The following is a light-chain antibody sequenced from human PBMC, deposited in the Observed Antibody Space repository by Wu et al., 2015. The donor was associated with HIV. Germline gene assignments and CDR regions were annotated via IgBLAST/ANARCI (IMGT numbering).Light chain of an antibody. J-gene: IGKJ1*01. CDR2: AAS. CDR1: QGVGSD. CDR3: QQSYSTPRT. Sequence: MQLTQSPSTLSASVGDSVTITCRASQGVGSDLAWYQHKPGSSPKLLIYAASELESGVPSRFSGSGSGTDFTLTISSLQPEDFATYYCQQSYSTPRTFGQGTKVEIK. V-gene: IGKV1-39*01.